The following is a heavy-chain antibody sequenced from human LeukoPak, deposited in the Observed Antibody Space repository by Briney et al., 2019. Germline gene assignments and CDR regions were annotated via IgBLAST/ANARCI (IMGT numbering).Heavy chain of an antibody. CDR1: GGSISSYY. Sequence: SETLSLTCTVSGGSISSYYWSWIRQPPGKGLEWIGYIYYSGSTNYNPSLKSRVTISVDTSKNQFSLKLSSVTAADTAVYYCASSAPHCSSTSCYGGVVAFDIWGQGTMVTVSS. J-gene: IGHJ3*02. CDR2: IYYSGST. D-gene: IGHD2-2*01. CDR3: ASSAPHCSSTSCYGGVVAFDI. V-gene: IGHV4-59*01.